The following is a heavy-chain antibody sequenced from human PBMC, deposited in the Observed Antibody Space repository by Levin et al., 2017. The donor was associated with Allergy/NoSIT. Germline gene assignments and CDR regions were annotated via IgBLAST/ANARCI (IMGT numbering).Heavy chain of an antibody. V-gene: IGHV1-2*02. CDR1: GYTFTGYY. Sequence: ASVKVSCKASGYTFTGYYMHWVRQAPRQGLEWMGWINPNSGGTNYAQKFQGRVTMTRDTSISTAYMELSRLRSDDTAVYYCARGPSYNSFGRIGYWGQGTLVTVSS. CDR2: INPNSGGT. CDR3: ARGPSYNSFGRIGY. D-gene: IGHD5-24*01. J-gene: IGHJ4*02.